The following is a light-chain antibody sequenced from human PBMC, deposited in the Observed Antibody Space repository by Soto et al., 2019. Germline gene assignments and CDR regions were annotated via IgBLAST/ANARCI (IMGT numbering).Light chain of an antibody. J-gene: IGKJ4*01. V-gene: IGKV3-15*01. CDR2: DTS. Sequence: EMVTTQSPATLSVSPAERATLSCRASQSISNKLAWYQHKPGQAPRLLIYDTSTRVAGIPARFTGSGSGTDFTLTISSLQSEDIAVYFRKQYKNGPPLTFGGGTKVDTK. CDR1: QSISNK. CDR3: KQYKNGPPLT.